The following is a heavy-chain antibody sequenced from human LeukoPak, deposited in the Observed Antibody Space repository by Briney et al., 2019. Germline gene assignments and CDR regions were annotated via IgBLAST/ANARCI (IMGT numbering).Heavy chain of an antibody. CDR3: ARGRRAYYYDSSGPPGHY. D-gene: IGHD3-22*01. CDR2: ISYDGRNK. Sequence: GGSLRLSCAASGFTFSSYGMHWVRQAPGKGLEWVAVISYDGRNKYYGDSVKGRFTISRDNSKNTLYLQMNSLRAEDTAVYYCARGRRAYYYDSSGPPGHYWGQGTLVTVSS. V-gene: IGHV3-30*03. J-gene: IGHJ4*02. CDR1: GFTFSSYG.